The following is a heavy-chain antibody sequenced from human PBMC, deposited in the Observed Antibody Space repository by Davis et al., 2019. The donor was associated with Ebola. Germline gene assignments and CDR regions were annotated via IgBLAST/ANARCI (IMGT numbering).Heavy chain of an antibody. CDR3: ARTPSGLDV. CDR2: IYYSGST. Sequence: SETLSLTCTVSDGPISSYYWSWIRQPPGKGLEWIGYIYYSGSTNYNPSLKSRVTISVDTSKNQFSLKLSSVTAADTAVYYCARTPSGLDVWGQGTTVTVSS. CDR1: DGPISSYY. V-gene: IGHV4-59*01. J-gene: IGHJ6*02. D-gene: IGHD3-10*01.